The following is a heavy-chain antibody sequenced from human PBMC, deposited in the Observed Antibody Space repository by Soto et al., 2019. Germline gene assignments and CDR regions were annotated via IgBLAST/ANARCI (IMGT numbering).Heavy chain of an antibody. Sequence: SETLSLTCAVYGGSFSGYYWSWIRQPPGKGLEWIGEINHSGSTNYNPSLKSRVTISVDTSKNQFSLKLSSVTAADTAVYYCAKTPNIGWFDPWGQGTLVTVSS. V-gene: IGHV4-34*01. CDR3: AKTPNIGWFDP. CDR1: GGSFSGYY. CDR2: INHSGST. J-gene: IGHJ5*02.